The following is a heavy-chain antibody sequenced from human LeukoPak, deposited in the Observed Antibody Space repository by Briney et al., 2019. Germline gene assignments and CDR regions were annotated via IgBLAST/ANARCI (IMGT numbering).Heavy chain of an antibody. V-gene: IGHV1-8*01. CDR1: GYTFTSYD. J-gene: IGHJ4*02. Sequence: ASVKVSCKASGYTFTSYDINWVRQATGQGLEWMGWMDPNSGNTGYAQKFQGRVTMTRNTSISTAYMELSSLRSEDTAVYYCARGCIAVAGGDYWGQGTLVTVSS. D-gene: IGHD6-19*01. CDR2: MDPNSGNT. CDR3: ARGCIAVAGGDY.